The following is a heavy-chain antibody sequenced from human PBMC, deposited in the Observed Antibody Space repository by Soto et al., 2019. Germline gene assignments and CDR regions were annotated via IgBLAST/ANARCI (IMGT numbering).Heavy chain of an antibody. Sequence: EVQLVESGGGLVQPGGSLRLSCAASGFTFSSYSMNWVRQAPGKGLEWVSYISSSSSTIYYADSVKGRFTISRDNAKNSLYLQMNSLRAAHTAVYYCARDIAVAGSNFDYWGQGTLVTVSS. CDR1: GFTFSSYS. CDR2: ISSSSSTI. J-gene: IGHJ4*02. CDR3: ARDIAVAGSNFDY. D-gene: IGHD6-19*01. V-gene: IGHV3-48*01.